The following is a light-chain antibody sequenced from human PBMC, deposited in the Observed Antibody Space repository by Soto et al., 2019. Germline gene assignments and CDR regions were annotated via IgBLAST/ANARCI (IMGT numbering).Light chain of an antibody. Sequence: ESALTQSPGTLSLSPGERATLSCRASQSVSSNYLAWYQQKPGQAPRLLIYGASTRATGIPDRFSGSGSETEFTLTISSLQSEDFAVYYCQQYNNWPPWTFGQGTKVDIK. CDR3: QQYNNWPPWT. CDR1: QSVSSN. V-gene: IGKV3D-15*01. J-gene: IGKJ1*01. CDR2: GAS.